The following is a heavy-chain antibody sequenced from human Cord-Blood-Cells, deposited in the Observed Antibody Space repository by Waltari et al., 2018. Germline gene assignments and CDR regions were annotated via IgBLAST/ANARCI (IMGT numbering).Heavy chain of an antibody. V-gene: IGHV4-4*07. D-gene: IGHD5-12*01. CDR1: GGSISSTY. CDR2: IYTSGST. J-gene: IGHJ6*03. CDR3: AGGYSGYDYYYYYYMDV. Sequence: QVHLQESGPGLVKPSETLSLTCTVSGGSISSTYWRWTRQPPGKGLAWIGRIYTSGSTNYNPSLKSRVTMSVDTSKNQFSLKLGAGTAADTAVYYWAGGYSGYDYYYYYYMDVWGKGTTVTVSS.